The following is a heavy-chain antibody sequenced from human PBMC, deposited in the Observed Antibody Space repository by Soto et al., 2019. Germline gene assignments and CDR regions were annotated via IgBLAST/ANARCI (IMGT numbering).Heavy chain of an antibody. CDR1: GFMLTSSA. CDR2: ISVSGGNT. V-gene: IGHV3-23*01. Sequence: EVQLLESGGGLVQPGGSLRLSCAASGFMLTSSAMSWVRQAPGKGLEWISAISVSGGNTYYADSVKGRFSISRDIPKNMLYLQMNSLRAEDTALYYCAKDLHGMGVWGQGTTVTVSS. J-gene: IGHJ6*01. CDR3: AKDLHGMGV.